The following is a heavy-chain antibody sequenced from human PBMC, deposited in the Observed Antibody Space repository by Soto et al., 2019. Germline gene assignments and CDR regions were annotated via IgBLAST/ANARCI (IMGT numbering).Heavy chain of an antibody. CDR3: ARDDGSGSYYYYGMDV. J-gene: IGHJ6*02. V-gene: IGHV1-46*01. CDR2: INPSGGST. Sequence: ASVKVSCKASGYTFTSYYMHWVRQAPGQGLEWMGIINPSGGSTSYAQKFQGRVTMTRDTSTSTVYMELSSLRSEDTAVYYCARDDGSGSYYYYGMDVWGQGTTVTVSS. D-gene: IGHD3-10*01. CDR1: GYTFTSYY.